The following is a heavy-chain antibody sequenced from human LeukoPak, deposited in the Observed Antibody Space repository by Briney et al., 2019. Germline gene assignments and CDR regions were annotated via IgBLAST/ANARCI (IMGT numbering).Heavy chain of an antibody. J-gene: IGHJ6*02. CDR2: ISGSNSYT. CDR1: GFTFSSYS. Sequence: GGSLRLSCAASGFTFSSYSMNWVRQAPGKGLEWVSSISGSNSYTYYRDSVKGRFTISRDNANNSLYLQMSSLRAEDTAIYYCARGFSSGTYSPTYYGMDIWGQGTTVTVSS. V-gene: IGHV3-21*01. D-gene: IGHD3-10*01. CDR3: ARGFSSGTYSPTYYGMDI.